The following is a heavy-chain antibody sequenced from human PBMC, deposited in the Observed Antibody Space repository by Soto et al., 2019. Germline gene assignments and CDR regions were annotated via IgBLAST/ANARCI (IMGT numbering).Heavy chain of an antibody. D-gene: IGHD3-3*01. V-gene: IGHV3-23*01. CDR1: GFTFSSYA. Sequence: GGSLRLSCAASGFTFSSYAMSWVRQAPGKGLEWVSAISGSGGSTYYADSVKGRFTISRDNSKNTLYLQMNSLRAEDTAVYYCAKGSVVLRFLEWLLVDYFDYWGQGTLVTVSS. CDR3: AKGSVVLRFLEWLLVDYFDY. CDR2: ISGSGGST. J-gene: IGHJ4*02.